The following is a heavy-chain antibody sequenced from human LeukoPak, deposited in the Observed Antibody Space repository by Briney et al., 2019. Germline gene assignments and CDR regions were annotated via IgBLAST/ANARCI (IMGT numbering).Heavy chain of an antibody. J-gene: IGHJ5*02. CDR3: ARDAVVVVPAAIHP. CDR2: ISSSSSYI. D-gene: IGHD2-2*02. V-gene: IGHV3-21*01. Sequence: PGGSLRLSCAASGFTFSSCSMNWVRQAPGKGLEWVSSISSSSSYIYYADSVKGRFTISRDNAKNSLYLQMNSLRAEDTAVYYCARDAVVVVPAAIHPWGQGTLVTVSS. CDR1: GFTFSSCS.